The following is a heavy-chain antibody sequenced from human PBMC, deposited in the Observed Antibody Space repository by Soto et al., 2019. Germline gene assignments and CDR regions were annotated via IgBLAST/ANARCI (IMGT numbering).Heavy chain of an antibody. Sequence: PSETLSLTCTVSGGSISSGGYYWSWIRQHPGKGLEWIGYIYYSGSTYYNPSLKSRVTISVDTSKNQFSLKLSSVTAADTAVYYCARSQATLDYYYYGMDVWGQGTTVPVSS. CDR1: GGSISSGGYY. CDR2: IYYSGST. V-gene: IGHV4-31*03. D-gene: IGHD5-12*01. J-gene: IGHJ6*02. CDR3: ARSQATLDYYYYGMDV.